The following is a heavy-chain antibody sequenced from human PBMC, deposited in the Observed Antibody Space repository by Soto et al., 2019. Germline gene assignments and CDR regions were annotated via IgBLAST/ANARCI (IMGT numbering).Heavy chain of an antibody. CDR3: VRDGDCTTTSCYGDWFDP. CDR1: GFTFSTYW. V-gene: IGHV3-74*01. CDR2: INSDASHT. D-gene: IGHD2-2*01. J-gene: IGHJ5*02. Sequence: EVQLVESGGGLVQPGGSLRLSCAASGFTFSTYWMHWIRQVPGKGLEWVSRINSDASHTYYADSVKGRFTISRDNAKNTLNLETNSLRAEDTAVYYCVRDGDCTTTSCYGDWFDPWGQGTLVTVSS.